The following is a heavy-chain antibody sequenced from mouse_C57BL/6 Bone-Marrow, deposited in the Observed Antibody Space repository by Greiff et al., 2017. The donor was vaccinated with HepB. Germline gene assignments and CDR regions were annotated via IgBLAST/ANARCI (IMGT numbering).Heavy chain of an antibody. V-gene: IGHV1-26*01. CDR2: INPNNGGT. CDR1: GYTFTDYY. D-gene: IGHD3-2*02. Sequence: EVQLQQSGPELVKPGASVKISCKASGYTFTDYYMNWVKQSHGKSLEWIGDINPNNGGTSYNQKFKGKATLTVDKSSSTAYMELRSLTSEDSAVYYCARSAQATRLGYWGQGTTLTVSS. J-gene: IGHJ2*01. CDR3: ARSAQATRLGY.